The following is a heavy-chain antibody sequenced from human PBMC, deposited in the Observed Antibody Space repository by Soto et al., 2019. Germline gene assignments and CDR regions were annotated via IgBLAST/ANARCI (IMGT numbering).Heavy chain of an antibody. V-gene: IGHV1-69*08. Sequence: QVQLVQSGAEVKQPGSSVKVSCKASGGTFSSYTISWVRQAPGQGLEWMGRIIPILGIANYAQKFQGRVTITADKSTSTAYMELSSLRSEETAVYYCARDGSGSYYTLWGQGTLVTVSS. CDR2: IIPILGIA. D-gene: IGHD3-10*01. J-gene: IGHJ4*02. CDR1: GGTFSSYT. CDR3: ARDGSGSYYTL.